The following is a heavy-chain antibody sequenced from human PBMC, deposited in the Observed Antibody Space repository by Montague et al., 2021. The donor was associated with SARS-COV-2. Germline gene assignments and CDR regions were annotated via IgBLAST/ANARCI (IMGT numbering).Heavy chain of an antibody. D-gene: IGHD2-2*02. CDR2: IHHGGST. J-gene: IGHJ6*03. CDR1: GGSFSTYS. Sequence: SETLSLTCAVHGGSFSTYSWNWIRQPPGKGLEWIGEIHHGGSTNYNPSLKSRVTISADTSKNQFSLKLTSVAAADTAVYYCARLGDGVVPSPIRGVAPSYSFTHMDVWGKGTLVTVSS. V-gene: IGHV4-34*01. CDR3: ARLGDGVVPSPIRGVAPSYSFTHMDV.